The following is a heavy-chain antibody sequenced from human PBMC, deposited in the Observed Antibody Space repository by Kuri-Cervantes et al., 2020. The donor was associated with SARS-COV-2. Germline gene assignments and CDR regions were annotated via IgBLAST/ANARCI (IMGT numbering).Heavy chain of an antibody. CDR2: INHSGST. D-gene: IGHD2-2*01. J-gene: IGHJ5*02. V-gene: IGHV4-34*01. CDR1: GGSFSGYY. Sequence: SQTLSLTCAVYGGSFSGYYWSWIRQPPGKGLEWIGEINHSGSTNYNPSLKSRVTISVDTSKNQFSQKLSSVTAADTAVYYCARGGVVVVPAAIRPLFDPWGQGTLVTVSS. CDR3: ARGGVVVVPAAIRPLFDP.